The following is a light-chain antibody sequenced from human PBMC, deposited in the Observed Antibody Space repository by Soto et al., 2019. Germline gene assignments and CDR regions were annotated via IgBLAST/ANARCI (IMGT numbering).Light chain of an antibody. CDR1: QSISSW. Sequence: DIQMTQSPSTLSASVGDRVTITCRASQSISSWLAWYLQKPGKAPKLLIYEARNLESGVPSRFSGSGSGTEFTLTVSSLQPDDFATDYCQQYDSYPSTSGQGTKVEIK. J-gene: IGKJ1*01. CDR3: QQYDSYPST. CDR2: EAR. V-gene: IGKV1-5*01.